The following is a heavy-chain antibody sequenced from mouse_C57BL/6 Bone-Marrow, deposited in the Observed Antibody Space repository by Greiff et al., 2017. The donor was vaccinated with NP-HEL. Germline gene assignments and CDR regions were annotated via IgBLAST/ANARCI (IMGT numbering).Heavy chain of an antibody. J-gene: IGHJ4*01. CDR1: GYTFTGYW. Sequence: VQLQQPGAELVKPGASVTLSCKASGYTFTGYWMHWVKQRPGQGLELIGMIHPISGSTNYNEKFKSKAPLPADKSSSTAYMQLSSLTSDDYAVYFCERKGAYYGSSSYAMEYWGEGTGVTGSS. CDR3: ERKGAYYGSSSYAMEY. D-gene: IGHD1-1*01. CDR2: IHPISGST. V-gene: IGHV1-64*01.